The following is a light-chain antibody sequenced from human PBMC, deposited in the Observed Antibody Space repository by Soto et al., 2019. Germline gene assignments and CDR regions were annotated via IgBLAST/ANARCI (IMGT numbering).Light chain of an antibody. CDR2: DVS. Sequence: QSVLTQPASVSGSPGQSIAISCTGTSSDVGGYSYVSWYQQQPGKAPKLVISDVSNRPSGVSDRFSGPKSGNTASLTISGLQTEDEADYYCASYTTSSTYVFGTGTKATVL. J-gene: IGLJ1*01. CDR3: ASYTTSSTYV. V-gene: IGLV2-14*01. CDR1: SSDVGGYSY.